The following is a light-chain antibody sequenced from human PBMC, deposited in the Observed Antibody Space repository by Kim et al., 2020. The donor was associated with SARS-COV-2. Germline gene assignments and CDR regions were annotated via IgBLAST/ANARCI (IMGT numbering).Light chain of an antibody. CDR1: SSDVGGYNY. V-gene: IGLV2-8*01. Sequence: GQSVTIACTGTSSDVGGYNYVSWYQPHPGKAPKLMIYEVSKRPSGVPDRFSGSKSGNTASLTVSGLQAEDEADYYCSSYAGNYNLVFGGGTQLTVL. CDR3: SSYAGNYNLV. J-gene: IGLJ2*01. CDR2: EVS.